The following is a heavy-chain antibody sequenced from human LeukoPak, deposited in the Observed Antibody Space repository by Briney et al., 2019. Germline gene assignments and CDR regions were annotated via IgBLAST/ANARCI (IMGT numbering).Heavy chain of an antibody. CDR1: GFTFSTYW. CDR2: IKQDGSEK. D-gene: IGHD5-18*01. Sequence: GGSLRLSCAASGFTFSTYWMNWVRQAPGKGLEWVANIKQDGSEKYYVDSVKGRFTISRDNAKNSLYLQMNSLRAEDTAVYYCARDQGGLTSYGSSPLDYWGQGTLVTVSS. V-gene: IGHV3-7*01. J-gene: IGHJ4*02. CDR3: ARDQGGLTSYGSSPLDY.